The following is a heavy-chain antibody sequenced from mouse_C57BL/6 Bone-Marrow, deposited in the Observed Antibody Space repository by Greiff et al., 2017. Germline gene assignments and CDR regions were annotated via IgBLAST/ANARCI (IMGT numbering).Heavy chain of an antibody. V-gene: IGHV1-55*01. CDR1: GYTFTSYW. CDR2: IYPGSGST. Sequence: QVHVKQPGAELVKPGASVKMSCKASGYTFTSYWITWVKQRPGQGLEWIGDIYPGSGSTNYNEKFKSKATLTVDTSSSTAYMQLSSLTSEDSAVYYCSRDGPWYFDVWGTGTTLTVSS. CDR3: SRDGPWYFDV. D-gene: IGHD2-3*01. J-gene: IGHJ1*03.